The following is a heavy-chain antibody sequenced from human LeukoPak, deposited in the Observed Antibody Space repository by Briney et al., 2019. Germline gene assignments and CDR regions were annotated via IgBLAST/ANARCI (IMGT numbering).Heavy chain of an antibody. CDR3: ARYSAATVVTNWFDP. CDR1: GYTFTSYG. V-gene: IGHV1-18*01. Sequence: ASVKVSCEASGYTFTSYGISWVRQAPGQGLEWMGWISAYNGNTNYAQKLQGRVTMTTDTSTSTAYMELRSLRSDDTAVYYCARYSAATVVTNWFDPWGQGTLVTVSS. D-gene: IGHD4-23*01. J-gene: IGHJ5*02. CDR2: ISAYNGNT.